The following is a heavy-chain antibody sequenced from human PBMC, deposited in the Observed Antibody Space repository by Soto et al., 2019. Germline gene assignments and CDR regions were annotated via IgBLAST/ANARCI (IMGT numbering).Heavy chain of an antibody. V-gene: IGHV3-11*01. D-gene: IGHD3-3*01. CDR1: GFTLSDYY. J-gene: IGHJ4*02. CDR3: ARTYYDFWSGYPSFDY. CDR2: ISSSGSTI. Sequence: GSLRLSCAASGFTLSDYYMSWIRQAPGKGLEWVSYISSSGSTIYYADSVKGRFTISRDNAKNSLYLQMNSLRAEDTAVYYCARTYYDFWSGYPSFDYWGQGTLVTVSS.